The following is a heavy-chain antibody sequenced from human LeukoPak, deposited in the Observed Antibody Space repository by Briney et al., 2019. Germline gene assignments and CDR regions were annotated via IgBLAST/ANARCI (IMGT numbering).Heavy chain of an antibody. CDR1: GGTFSSYA. J-gene: IGHJ6*02. D-gene: IGHD2-2*01. Sequence: GASVKVSCKASGGTFSSYAISWVRQAPGQGLEWMGGIIPIFGTANYAQKFQGRVTITADESTSTAYMELSSLRSEDTAVYYCARDQVRCSSTSCYPRLYYYYYGMDVWGQGTTVTVSS. CDR2: IIPIFGTA. V-gene: IGHV1-69*01. CDR3: ARDQVRCSSTSCYPRLYYYYYGMDV.